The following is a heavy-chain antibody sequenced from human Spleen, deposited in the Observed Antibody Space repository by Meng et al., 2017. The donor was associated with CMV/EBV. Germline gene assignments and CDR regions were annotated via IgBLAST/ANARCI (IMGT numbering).Heavy chain of an antibody. V-gene: IGHV3-23*01. CDR3: ANPGTTSQYYFDC. CDR2: ISGSGHSI. D-gene: IGHD2/OR15-2a*01. CDR1: GFKFDDYG. Sequence: GGSLRLSCAASGFKFDDYGMSWVRQPPGKGLEWVSTISGSGHSIYFADSGKGRFTISRDNSKSTLYLQMNSLRVEDTAIYYCANPGTTSQYYFDCWGQGTLVTVSS. J-gene: IGHJ4*02.